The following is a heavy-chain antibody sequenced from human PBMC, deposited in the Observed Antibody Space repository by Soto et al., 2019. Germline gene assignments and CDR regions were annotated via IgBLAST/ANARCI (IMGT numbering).Heavy chain of an antibody. CDR3: AKSPGYSLHIAPFDR. Sequence: RLSCAASGFTFGSYGMHWVRQAPGKGLEWVAVISYDGSNEFYVGSVKGRFTISRDNSKNTLFLQMNRLRAEDTAVYYCAKSPGYSLHIAPFDRWVQGTSDTGS. CDR2: ISYDGSNE. V-gene: IGHV3-30*18. CDR1: GFTFGSYG. D-gene: IGHD5-12*01. J-gene: IGHJ3*02.